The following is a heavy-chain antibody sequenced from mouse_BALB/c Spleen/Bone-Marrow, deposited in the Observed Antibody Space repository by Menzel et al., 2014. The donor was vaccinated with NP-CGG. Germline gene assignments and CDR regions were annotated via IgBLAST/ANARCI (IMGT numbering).Heavy chain of an antibody. J-gene: IGHJ4*01. CDR3: IYYGNPYAMDY. V-gene: IGHV1S81*02. CDR2: INPSNGGT. D-gene: IGHD2-1*01. CDR1: GYTFTSYY. Sequence: LQESGAELVKPGASVKLSCKASGYTFTSYYMYWVKQRPGQGLEWIGEINPSNGGTNFNEKFKSKATLTVDKSSSTAYMQPSSLTSEDSAVYYCIYYGNPYAMDYWGQGTSVTVSS.